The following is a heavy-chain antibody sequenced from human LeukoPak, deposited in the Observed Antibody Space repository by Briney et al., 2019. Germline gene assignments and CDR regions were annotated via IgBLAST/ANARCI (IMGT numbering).Heavy chain of an antibody. CDR3: AREWELLEVVGAFDI. V-gene: IGHV1-69*05. J-gene: IGHJ3*02. Sequence: SVKVSCKASGGTFSSYAISWVRRAPGQGLEWMGGIIPIFGTANYAQKFQGRVTITTDESTSTAYMELSSLRSEDTAVYYCAREWELLEVVGAFDIWGQGTMVTVSS. CDR2: IIPIFGTA. CDR1: GGTFSSYA. D-gene: IGHD1-26*01.